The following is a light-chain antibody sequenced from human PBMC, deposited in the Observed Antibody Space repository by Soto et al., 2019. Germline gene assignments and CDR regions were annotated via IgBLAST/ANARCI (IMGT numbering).Light chain of an antibody. CDR2: DAY. CDR3: HQYASSFGT. Sequence: EVVLTQSPDTLSLSPGDRSTLSSSTIHSVGHMFLAWFQQKPGQAPRLLIFDAYRRATGIPDRFSGSGSGTNFALTISRLEPEDFALYYCHQYASSFGTFGQGTKVDI. CDR1: HSVGHMF. V-gene: IGKV3-20*01. J-gene: IGKJ1*01.